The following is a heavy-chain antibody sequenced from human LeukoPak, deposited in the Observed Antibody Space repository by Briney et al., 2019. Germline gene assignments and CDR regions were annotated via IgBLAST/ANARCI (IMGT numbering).Heavy chain of an antibody. J-gene: IGHJ4*02. CDR3: ARDRGWGLRFLDY. V-gene: IGHV3-7*01. CDR1: GFTFSSYW. CDR2: IKQDGSEK. Sequence: PGGSLRLSCAASGFTFSSYWMTSVPQAPGRGVEWVANIKQDGSEKYYVDSVKGRFTISRDNAKNSLYLQMDSLRAEDTAMYFCARDRGWGLRFLDYWGQGTLVTVSS. D-gene: IGHD4-17*01.